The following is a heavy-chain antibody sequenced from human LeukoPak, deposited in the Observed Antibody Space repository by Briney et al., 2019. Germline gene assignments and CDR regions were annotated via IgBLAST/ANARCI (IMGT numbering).Heavy chain of an antibody. CDR2: INPNSGGT. CDR3: AKGNIGVVRAAPEYYSDY. J-gene: IGHJ4*02. Sequence: ASVKVSCKACVYTFTDYFIHWLRQAPGQGLEWMGWINPNSGGTNSAQKFQGRVTMTRDTSISTAYMELSRLTSDDTAVYYCAKGNIGVVRAAPEYYSDYWGQGTLVTVSS. D-gene: IGHD2-15*01. V-gene: IGHV1-2*02. CDR1: VYTFTDYF.